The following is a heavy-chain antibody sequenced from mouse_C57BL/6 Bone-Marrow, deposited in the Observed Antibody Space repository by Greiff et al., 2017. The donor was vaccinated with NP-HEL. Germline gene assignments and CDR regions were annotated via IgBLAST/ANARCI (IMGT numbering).Heavy chain of an antibody. CDR1: GFSLTGYA. V-gene: IGHV2-9-1*01. CDR2: IWTGGGT. Sequence: VHLVESGPGLVAPSQSLSITCTVSGFSLTGYAISWVRQPPGKGLEWLGVIWTGGGTNYNSALKSRLSISKDNSKSQVFLKMNSLQTDDTARYYCARNDYGLYWYFDVWGTGTTVTVSS. J-gene: IGHJ1*03. D-gene: IGHD1-1*01. CDR3: ARNDYGLYWYFDV.